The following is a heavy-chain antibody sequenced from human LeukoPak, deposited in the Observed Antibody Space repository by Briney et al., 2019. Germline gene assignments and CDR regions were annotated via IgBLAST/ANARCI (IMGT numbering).Heavy chain of an antibody. CDR3: ARYCSSTTCYTRAVDY. CDR2: IYHSGSA. CDR1: GGSISSSSYF. V-gene: IGHV4-39*07. D-gene: IGHD2-2*02. Sequence: SETLSLTCTVSGGSISSSSYFWAWIRQPPGKVLEWIGSIYHSGSAYYNPSLKSRVTISVDTSKNQFSLKLSSVTAADTAVYYCARYCSSTTCYTRAVDYWGQGTLVTVSS. J-gene: IGHJ4*02.